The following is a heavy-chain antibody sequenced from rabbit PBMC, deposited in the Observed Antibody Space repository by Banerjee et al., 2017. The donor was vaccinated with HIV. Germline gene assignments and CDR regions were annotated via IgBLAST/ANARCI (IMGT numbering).Heavy chain of an antibody. CDR2: IYPGSGST. CDR3: ARELYGGSSDARLDL. D-gene: IGHD8-1*01. Sequence: QLKETGGGLVQPGGSLTLSCKASGFDFSNYYINWVRQAPGKGLEWIGIIYPGSGSTDYASWVNGRFTISTDNAQNTVDLQMNSLTAADTATYFCARELYGGSSDARLDLWGQGTLVTVS. CDR1: GFDFSNYY. V-gene: IGHV1S7*01. J-gene: IGHJ3*01.